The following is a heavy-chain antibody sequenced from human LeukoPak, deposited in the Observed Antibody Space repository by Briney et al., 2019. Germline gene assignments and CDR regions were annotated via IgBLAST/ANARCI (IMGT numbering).Heavy chain of an antibody. CDR3: ARDSTPYGHSGY. V-gene: IGHV4-59*01. CDR1: GGSINNYY. Sequence: SETLSLTCTVSGGSINNYYWSWIRQPPGKGLEWIGYIYYSGSTNYNPSLKSRVTISVDTSKNQFSLNLSSVTAADTAVYYCARDSTPYGHSGYWGQGPLVTVSP. J-gene: IGHJ4*02. D-gene: IGHD4-17*01. CDR2: IYYSGST.